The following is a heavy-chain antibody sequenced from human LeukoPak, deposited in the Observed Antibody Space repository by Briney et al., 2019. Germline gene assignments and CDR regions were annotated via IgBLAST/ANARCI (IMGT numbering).Heavy chain of an antibody. V-gene: IGHV3-30*09. CDR3: ARAPKSCSSSRCYAGAVDY. D-gene: IGHD2-2*01. CDR1: GFTFDAYV. J-gene: IGHJ4*02. CDR2: ISYDGIIK. Sequence: GGSLRLSCAASGFTFDAYVLHWVRQAPGKGLEWVAVISYDGIIKYYADSVKGRFVISRDNSKNTLYLQMNSLRAEDTAVYYCARAPKSCSSSRCYAGAVDYWGQGTLVTVSS.